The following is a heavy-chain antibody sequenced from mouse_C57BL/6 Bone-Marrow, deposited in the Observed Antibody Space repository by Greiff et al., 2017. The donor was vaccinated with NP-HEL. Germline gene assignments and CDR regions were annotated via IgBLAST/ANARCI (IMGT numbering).Heavy chain of an antibody. D-gene: IGHD1-1*01. CDR2: INPSNGVT. CDR1: GYTFTSYW. Sequence: VQLQQPGTELVKPGASVKLSCKASGYTFTSYWMHWVKQRPGQGLEWIGNINPSNGVTNYNQKFKSKATLTVDKSSSSAYMQLISLTSEDSAVYDYARASNVTTVPHWYYDVWGTGPTVTVS. CDR3: ARASNVTTVPHWYYDV. V-gene: IGHV1-53*01. J-gene: IGHJ1*03.